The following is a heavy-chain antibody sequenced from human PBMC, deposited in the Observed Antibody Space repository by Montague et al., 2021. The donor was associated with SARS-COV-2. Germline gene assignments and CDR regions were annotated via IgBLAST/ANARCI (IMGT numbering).Heavy chain of an antibody. CDR1: GRSFSGFY. J-gene: IGHJ6*03. CDR2: INQSGSI. D-gene: IGHD3-22*01. Sequence: SETLSLTCAVSGRSFSGFYWNWVRQPPGEGLEWIGEINQSGSINYNPSLKSRVTILVDTSKNQFSLKLTSVTAADTAVCYCARGQQGVNMVLVVIGFYYYMDVWGKGTTVTVSS. V-gene: IGHV4-34*01. CDR3: ARGQQGVNMVLVVIGFYYYMDV.